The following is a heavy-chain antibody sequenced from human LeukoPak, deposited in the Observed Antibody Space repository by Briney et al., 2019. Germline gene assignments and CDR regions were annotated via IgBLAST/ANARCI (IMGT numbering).Heavy chain of an antibody. J-gene: IGHJ4*02. V-gene: IGHV1-2*02. CDR1: GYTFTSYA. CDR3: ATGRDSSGLFQAPTF. D-gene: IGHD3-22*01. CDR2: INPNSGGT. Sequence: ASVKVSCKASGYTFTSYAMNWVRQAPGQGLEWMGWINPNSGGTNYAQKFQGRVTMTRDTSISTAYMELSRLRSDDTAVYYCATGRDSSGLFQAPTFWGQGTLVTVSS.